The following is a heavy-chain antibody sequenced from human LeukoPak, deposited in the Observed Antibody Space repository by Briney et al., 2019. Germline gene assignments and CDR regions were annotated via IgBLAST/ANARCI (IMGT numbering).Heavy chain of an antibody. CDR2: IYTSGST. V-gene: IGHV4-4*07. Sequence: SETLSLTCNVSGGSVSTYYWSWIRQPAGKGLEWIGRIYTSGSTSYNPSLKSRVTMSEDTSKNQFSLKLSSVTAADTAVYYCARSSAHAAMPFDYWGQGTLVTVSS. J-gene: IGHJ4*02. D-gene: IGHD2-2*01. CDR1: GGSVSTYY. CDR3: ARSSAHAAMPFDY.